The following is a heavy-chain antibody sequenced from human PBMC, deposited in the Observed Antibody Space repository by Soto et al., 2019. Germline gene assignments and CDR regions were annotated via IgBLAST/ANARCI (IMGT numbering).Heavy chain of an antibody. J-gene: IGHJ5*02. CDR1: GFTFSSYW. Sequence: GGSLRLSCAASGFTFSSYWMSWVRQAPGKGLEWVANIKQDGSEKSYVDSVKGRFTISRDKAKNSLYVQRNSLRAEDTAVYYCARGPAPSITGTNWFDPWGQGTLVTVSS. CDR3: ARGPAPSITGTNWFDP. D-gene: IGHD1-7*01. V-gene: IGHV3-7*01. CDR2: IKQDGSEK.